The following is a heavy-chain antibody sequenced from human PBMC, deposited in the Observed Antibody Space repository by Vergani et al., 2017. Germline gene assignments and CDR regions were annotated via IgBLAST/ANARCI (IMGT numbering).Heavy chain of an antibody. CDR3: ARDWEDYSGSYQESDY. CDR2: IWYDGSNK. D-gene: IGHD1-26*01. CDR1: GFTFSSYG. Sequence: VQLVESGGGIVKPGRSLRLSCAASGFTFSSYGMHWVRQAPGKGLEWVAVIWYDGSNKYYADSVKGRFTISRDNSKNTLYLQMNSLRAEDTAVYYCARDWEDYSGSYQESDYWGQGTLVTVSS. J-gene: IGHJ4*02. V-gene: IGHV3-33*01.